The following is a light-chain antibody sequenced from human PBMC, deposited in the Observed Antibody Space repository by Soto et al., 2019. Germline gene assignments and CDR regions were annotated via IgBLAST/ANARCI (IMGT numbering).Light chain of an antibody. Sequence: EIVLTQSPATLSLSLGERATLSCRATQSVSSYLAWYHQKPGQAPRLLIYDASNRATGIPARFSGRGSGTSLTLTISSLEPEDFAVYYCQQRSKWPPTFGQGTQVEIK. V-gene: IGKV3-11*01. CDR1: QSVSSY. CDR3: QQRSKWPPT. J-gene: IGKJ1*01. CDR2: DAS.